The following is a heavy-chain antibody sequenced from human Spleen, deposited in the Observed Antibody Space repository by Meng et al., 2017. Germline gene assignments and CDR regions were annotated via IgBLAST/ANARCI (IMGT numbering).Heavy chain of an antibody. CDR3: VRSYSSGWFDF. Sequence: GGSLRLSCAASGFTLKNYEMNWVRQAPGKGLEWLSYISSSGSLIYYADSVKGRFTISRDNARQSLYLQMNSLRAEDTATYYCVRSYSSGWFDFWGQGTLVTVSS. D-gene: IGHD6-19*01. J-gene: IGHJ5*01. V-gene: IGHV3-48*03. CDR1: GFTLKNYE. CDR2: ISSSGSLI.